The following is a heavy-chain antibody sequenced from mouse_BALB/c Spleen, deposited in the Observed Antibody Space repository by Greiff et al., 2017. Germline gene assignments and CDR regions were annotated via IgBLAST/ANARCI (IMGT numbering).Heavy chain of an antibody. V-gene: IGHV5-17*02. CDR1: GFTFSSFG. J-gene: IGHJ4*01. CDR2: ISSGSSTI. CDR3: AREGLYYYGSSVAMDY. D-gene: IGHD1-1*01. Sequence: EVMLVESGGGLVQPGGSRKLSCAASGFTFSSFGMHWVRQAPEKGLEWVAYISSGSSTIYYADTVKGRFTISRDNPKNTLFLQMTSLRSEDTAMYYCAREGLYYYGSSVAMDYWGQGTSVTVSS.